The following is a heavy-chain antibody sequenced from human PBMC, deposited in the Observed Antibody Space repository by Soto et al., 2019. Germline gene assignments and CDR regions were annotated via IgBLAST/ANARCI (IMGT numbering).Heavy chain of an antibody. CDR3: ARTLYGYCSGGSCYPAYYYYYGMDV. J-gene: IGHJ6*02. CDR1: GGSFSGYY. V-gene: IGHV4-34*01. D-gene: IGHD2-15*01. CDR2: INHSGSI. Sequence: TSETLSLTCAVYGGSFSGYYWSWIRQPPGKGLEWIGEINHSGSINYNPSLKSRVTISVDTSKNQFSLKLSSVTAADTAVYYCARTLYGYCSGGSCYPAYYYYYGMDVWGQGTTVTVSS.